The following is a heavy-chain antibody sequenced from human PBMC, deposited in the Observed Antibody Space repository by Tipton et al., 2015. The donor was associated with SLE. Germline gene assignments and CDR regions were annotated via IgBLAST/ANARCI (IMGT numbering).Heavy chain of an antibody. J-gene: IGHJ4*02. CDR1: GGTFSSYT. V-gene: IGHV1-69*05. CDR2: IIPIFGTA. CDR3: ARGWTEVGATPSPYVY. D-gene: IGHD1-26*01. Sequence: QSGLEVKKPGSSVKVSCKASGGTFSSYTINWVRQAPGQGLEWMGGIIPIFGTANYAQKFQDRVTITTDESTSTAYMELSSLRSEDTAVYYCARGWTEVGATPSPYVYWGQGTLVTVSS.